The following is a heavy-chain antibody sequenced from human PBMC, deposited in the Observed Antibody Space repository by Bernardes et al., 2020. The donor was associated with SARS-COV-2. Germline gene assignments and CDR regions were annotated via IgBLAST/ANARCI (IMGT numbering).Heavy chain of an antibody. J-gene: IGHJ2*01. CDR3: ARAPEYRRGWYFDL. V-gene: IGHV3-23*01. D-gene: IGHD2-2*01. Sequence: GGSLRLSCAASGFTFSSYAMSWVRQAPGKGLEWVSAISGSGGSTYYADSVKGRFTISRDNSKNTLYLQMNSLRAEDTAVYYCARAPEYRRGWYFDLWGRGTLVTVSS. CDR1: GFTFSSYA. CDR2: ISGSGGST.